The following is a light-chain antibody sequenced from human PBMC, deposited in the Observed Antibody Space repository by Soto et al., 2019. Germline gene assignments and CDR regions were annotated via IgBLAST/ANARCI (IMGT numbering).Light chain of an antibody. V-gene: IGLV2-14*01. Sequence: QSALTQPASVSGSPGQSITISCTGTSSDIGGYNYVSWYQQHPGKAPKVMISEVSDRPSGVSNRVSGSKSGNTASLTISGLQTEDEADYYCCSYTTPSTPFVFGTGTKLTVL. J-gene: IGLJ1*01. CDR3: CSYTTPSTPFV. CDR2: EVS. CDR1: SSDIGGYNY.